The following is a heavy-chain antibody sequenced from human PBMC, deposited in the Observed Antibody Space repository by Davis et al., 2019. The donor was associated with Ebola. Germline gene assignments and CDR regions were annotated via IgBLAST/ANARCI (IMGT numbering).Heavy chain of an antibody. CDR3: ARDGYYDILYEPHMDV. V-gene: IGHV3-30*03. CDR2: ISYDGSNK. Sequence: GESLKISCAASGFTFSSYGMHWVRQAPGKGLEWVAVISYDGSNKYYADSVKGRFTFSRDNSKNSLYLQMNSLRAEDTAVYYCARDGYYDILYEPHMDVWGQGTTVTVSS. J-gene: IGHJ6*02. D-gene: IGHD3-9*01. CDR1: GFTFSSYG.